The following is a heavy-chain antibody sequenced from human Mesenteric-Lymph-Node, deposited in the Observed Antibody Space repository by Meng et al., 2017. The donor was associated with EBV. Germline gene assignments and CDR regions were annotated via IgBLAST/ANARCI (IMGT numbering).Heavy chain of an antibody. CDR2: INTDGTST. Sequence: GRLVESGGQLVQPGGSLRLSCAASGFIFSNYWMHWVRQAPGKGLVWVSRINTDGTSTYYADYVKGRFTISRDNAKNTLYLQMNSLRAEDTAMYYCARERRVGWGQGTLVTVSS. V-gene: IGHV3-74*01. CDR1: GFIFSNYW. CDR3: ARERRVG. J-gene: IGHJ4*02.